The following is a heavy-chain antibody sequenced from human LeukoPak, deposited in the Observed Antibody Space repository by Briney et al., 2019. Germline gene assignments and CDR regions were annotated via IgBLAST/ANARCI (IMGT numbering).Heavy chain of an antibody. CDR2: ISSRSGDG. Sequence: GGSLRLSRTASGVTFSDYSMNWVGQAPGKGMEWVASISSRSGDGYYAGSVKGGLTISRDNAKKSVYLQKNRLRAEDMAVYFCVSDLMVSGATTAYLHHWGQGRLVTVSS. J-gene: IGHJ1*01. CDR1: GVTFSDYS. CDR3: VSDLMVSGATTAYLHH. V-gene: IGHV3-21*01. D-gene: IGHD4/OR15-4a*01.